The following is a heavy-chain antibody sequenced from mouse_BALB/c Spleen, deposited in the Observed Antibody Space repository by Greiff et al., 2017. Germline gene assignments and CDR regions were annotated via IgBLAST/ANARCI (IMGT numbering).Heavy chain of an antibody. Sequence: EVKVVESGGGLVKPGGSLKLSCAASGFTFSDYYMYWVRQTPEKRLEWVATISDGGSYTYYPDSVKGRFTISRDNAKNNLYLQMSSLKSEDTAMYYCARYYYGSYWYFDVWGAGTTVTVSS. CDR3: ARYYYGSYWYFDV. CDR2: ISDGGSYT. V-gene: IGHV5-4*02. CDR1: GFTFSDYY. J-gene: IGHJ1*01. D-gene: IGHD1-1*01.